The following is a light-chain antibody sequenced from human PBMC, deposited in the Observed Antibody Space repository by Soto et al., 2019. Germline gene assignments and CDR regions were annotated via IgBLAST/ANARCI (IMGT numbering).Light chain of an antibody. CDR1: SGHSNYA. J-gene: IGLJ3*02. V-gene: IGLV4-69*01. CDR3: QTWGTGIQV. CDR2: VNSDGSH. Sequence: QLVLTQSPSASASLGASVKLTGTLSSGHSNYAIAWHQQQPEKVPRYLMKVNSDGSHSKGDGIPDRFSGSSSGAERYLTISSLQSEDEADYYCQTWGTGIQVFGGGTKLTVL.